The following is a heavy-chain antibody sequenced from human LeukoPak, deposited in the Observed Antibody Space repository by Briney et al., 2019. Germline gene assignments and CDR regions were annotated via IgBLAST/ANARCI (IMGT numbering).Heavy chain of an antibody. CDR2: ISYDGSNK. J-gene: IGHJ4*02. D-gene: IGHD3-22*01. Sequence: PGGSLRLSCAASGFTFSSYGMHWVRQAPGKGLEWVAVISYDGSNKYYADSVKGRFTISRDNSKNTLYLQMNSLRAEDTAVYYCAKPESPYYHDSSGYSFRYWGQGTLVTVSS. CDR1: GFTFSSYG. V-gene: IGHV3-30*18. CDR3: AKPESPYYHDSSGYSFRY.